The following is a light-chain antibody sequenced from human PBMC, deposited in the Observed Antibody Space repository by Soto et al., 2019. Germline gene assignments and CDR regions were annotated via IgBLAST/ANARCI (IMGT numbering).Light chain of an antibody. CDR3: HQYGTAPLT. Sequence: DIVMTQSPATLSVSPGERATLSCRASQNISTNVAWYQQKPGQAPRLLLLSASSRLSDIPARFSGSGSGTDFTLTISRLEPEDFSVYYCHQYGTAPLTFGPGTKVDIK. V-gene: IGKV3-15*01. CDR2: SAS. J-gene: IGKJ3*01. CDR1: QNISTN.